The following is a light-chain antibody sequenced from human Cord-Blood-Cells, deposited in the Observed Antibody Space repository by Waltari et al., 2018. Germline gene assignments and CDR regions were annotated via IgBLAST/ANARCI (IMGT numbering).Light chain of an antibody. CDR2: AAS. J-gene: IGKJ2*03. Sequence: DIKMTQSPSSLSASVETRVTITCRASQSISSYLNWYQQKPGKAPKLLIYAASSLQSGVPSRFSGSGSGTDFTLTISSLQPEDFATYYCQQSYSTPYSFGQGTKLEIK. CDR3: QQSYSTPYS. CDR1: QSISSY. V-gene: IGKV1-39*01.